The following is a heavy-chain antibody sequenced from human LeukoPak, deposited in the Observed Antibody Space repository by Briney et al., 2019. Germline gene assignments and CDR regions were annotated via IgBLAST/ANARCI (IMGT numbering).Heavy chain of an antibody. CDR2: IYYSGSP. V-gene: IGHV4-39*01. CDR3: ARLEGSSYY. J-gene: IGHJ4*02. CDR1: GGSISSSSYY. Sequence: SETLSLTCTVSGGSISSSSYYWGWIRQPPGKGLEWIGSIYYSGSPYYNPSLKSRVTISVDTSKNQFSLKLSSVTAADTAVYYCARLEGSSYYWGQGTLVTVSS. D-gene: IGHD2-15*01.